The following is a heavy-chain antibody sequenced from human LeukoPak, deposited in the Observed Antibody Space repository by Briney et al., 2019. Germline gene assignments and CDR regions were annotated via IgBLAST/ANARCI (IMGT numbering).Heavy chain of an antibody. CDR3: AVSAAGIGHAFDI. V-gene: IGHV3-30*03. CDR1: GFTFSSYG. J-gene: IGHJ3*02. CDR2: ISYDGSNK. D-gene: IGHD6-13*01. Sequence: GGSLSLSCAASGFTFSSYGMHWVRQAPGKGLEWVAVISYDGSNKYYADSVKGRFTISRDNSKNTLYLQMNSLRAEDTAVYYCAVSAAGIGHAFDIWGQGTVVTVSS.